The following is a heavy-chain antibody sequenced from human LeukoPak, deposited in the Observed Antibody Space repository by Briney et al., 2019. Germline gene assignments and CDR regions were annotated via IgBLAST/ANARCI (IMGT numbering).Heavy chain of an antibody. V-gene: IGHV3-64*02. Sequence: TGGSLRLSCAASGFTFSSYAMHWVRQAPGKGLEYISSISSDGGSTYYADSVKGRFTISRDNSKNTLYLQMGRLRAEDMAVYYCARSNNVVGATYFDYWGRGTLVTVSS. CDR3: ARSNNVVGATYFDY. J-gene: IGHJ4*02. D-gene: IGHD1-26*01. CDR1: GFTFSSYA. CDR2: ISSDGGST.